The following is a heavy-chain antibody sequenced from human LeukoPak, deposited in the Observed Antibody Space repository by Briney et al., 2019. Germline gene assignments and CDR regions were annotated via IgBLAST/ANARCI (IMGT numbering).Heavy chain of an antibody. J-gene: IGHJ4*02. CDR3: ARGRRYFDWPRHPSYYFDY. CDR1: GGSFSGYY. CDR2: INHSGST. D-gene: IGHD3-9*01. Sequence: SETLSLTCAVYGGSFSGYYWSWIRQPPGKGLEWIGEINHSGSTNYNPSLKSRVTISVDTSKNQFSLKLSSVTAADTAVYYCARGRRYFDWPRHPSYYFDYWGQGTLVTVSS. V-gene: IGHV4-34*01.